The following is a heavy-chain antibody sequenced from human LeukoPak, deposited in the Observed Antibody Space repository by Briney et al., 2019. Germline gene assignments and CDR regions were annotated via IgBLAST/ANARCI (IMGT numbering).Heavy chain of an antibody. CDR1: GFTFSTYW. CDR3: VRDGSGSLPFDY. J-gene: IGHJ4*02. V-gene: IGHV3-74*01. CDR2: INDDGSST. D-gene: IGHD1-26*01. Sequence: GGSLRLSCAASGFTFSTYWMHWVRQAPGKGLVWVSRINDDGSSTAYADSVKGRFTISRDNAENTLFLQVNSLRADDTAVYYCVRDGSGSLPFDYWGQGILVTVSS.